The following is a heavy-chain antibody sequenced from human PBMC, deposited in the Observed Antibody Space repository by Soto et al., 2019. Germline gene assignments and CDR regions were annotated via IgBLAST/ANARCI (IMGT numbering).Heavy chain of an antibody. D-gene: IGHD1-26*01. Sequence: GGSLRLSCAASGCTFSSYSMNWVRQNPGKGLEWVSSISSSSSYIYYADSVKGRFTISRDNAKNSLYLQMNSLRAEDTAVYYCARSELPPYGMDVWGQGTTVTVSS. CDR3: ARSELPPYGMDV. CDR2: ISSSSSYI. CDR1: GCTFSSYS. V-gene: IGHV3-21*01. J-gene: IGHJ6*02.